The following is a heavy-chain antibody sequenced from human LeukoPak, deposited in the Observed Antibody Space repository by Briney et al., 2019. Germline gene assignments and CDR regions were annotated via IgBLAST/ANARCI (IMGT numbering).Heavy chain of an antibody. J-gene: IGHJ4*02. CDR1: GFTFSSYG. D-gene: IGHD6-19*01. V-gene: IGHV3-33*01. CDR2: IWYDGSNK. Sequence: GGSLRLSCAASGFTFSSYGMPWVRQAPGKGLEWVAVIWYDGSNKYYADSVKGRFTISRDNSKNTLYLQMNSLRAEDTAVYYCARDILAGTSSYFDYWGQGTLVTVSS. CDR3: ARDILAGTSSYFDY.